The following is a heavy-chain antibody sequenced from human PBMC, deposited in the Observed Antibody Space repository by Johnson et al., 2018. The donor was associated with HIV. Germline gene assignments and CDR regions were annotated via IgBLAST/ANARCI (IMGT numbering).Heavy chain of an antibody. D-gene: IGHD3-10*01. J-gene: IGHJ3*02. V-gene: IGHV3-73*01. CDR2: IRGSANTYAT. Sequence: EVQLVESGGGVVRPGGSLRLSCAASGFTFDDYGMSWVRQAPGKGLAWVGRIRGSANTYATAYAASLKGSFTISRDNSKNTLYPQMNSLRAEDTAVYYCARGVDGAFDIWGQGTMVTVSS. CDR1: GFTFDDYG. CDR3: ARGVDGAFDI.